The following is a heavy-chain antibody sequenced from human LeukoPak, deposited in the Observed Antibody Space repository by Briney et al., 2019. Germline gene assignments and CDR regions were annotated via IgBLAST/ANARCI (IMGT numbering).Heavy chain of an antibody. J-gene: IGHJ4*02. CDR2: MNPNSGNT. Sequence: ASVKVSCKASGYTFTSYDISWVRQATGQGLEWMGWMNPNSGNTGYGQKFQGRVTLTRNTSINTAYMELSSLRSEDTAVYYCARDEGSSFDYWGQGTLVTVSS. V-gene: IGHV1-8*01. CDR3: ARDEGSSFDY. CDR1: GYTFTSYD.